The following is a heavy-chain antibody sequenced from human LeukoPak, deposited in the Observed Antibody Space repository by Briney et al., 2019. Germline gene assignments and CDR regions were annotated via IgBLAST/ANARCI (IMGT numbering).Heavy chain of an antibody. CDR1: GFTFSSYS. CDR2: ISSSSSYI. V-gene: IGHV3-21*01. D-gene: IGHD6-13*01. J-gene: IGHJ4*02. CDR3: ARDSGIAAAFDY. Sequence: GGSLRLSCAASGFTFSSYSMNWVRQAPGKGLEWVSSISSSSSYIYYADSVKGRFTISRDDAKNSLYLQMNSLRAEDTAVYYCARDSGIAAAFDYWGQGTLVTVSS.